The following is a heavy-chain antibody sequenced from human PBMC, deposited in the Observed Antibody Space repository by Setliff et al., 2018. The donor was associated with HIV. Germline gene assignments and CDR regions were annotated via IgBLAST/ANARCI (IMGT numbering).Heavy chain of an antibody. Sequence: KPSETLSLTCAVYGGFFSGYYWSWIRQPPGEGLEWIGEVNYSGNTNYNPSLKTRVNISVDTSKNQFSLNLRSVSAADTAVYYCARGPWGYNGSYAGLPFDNWGQGKSVTVSS. CDR1: GGFFSGYY. CDR3: ARGPWGYNGSYAGLPFDN. D-gene: IGHD1-26*01. J-gene: IGHJ4*02. V-gene: IGHV4-34*01. CDR2: VNYSGNT.